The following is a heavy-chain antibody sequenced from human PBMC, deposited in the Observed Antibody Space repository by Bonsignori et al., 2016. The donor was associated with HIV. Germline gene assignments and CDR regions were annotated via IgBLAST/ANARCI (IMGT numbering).Heavy chain of an antibody. Sequence: RQAPGKGLEWIGEINHSGSTNYNPSLKSRVTISVDTSKNQFSLKLSSVTAADTAVYYCARKSGTGPLKIQKHYYMDVWGKGTTVTVSS. J-gene: IGHJ6*03. CDR2: INHSGST. D-gene: IGHD1-1*01. CDR3: ARKSGTGPLKIQKHYYMDV. V-gene: IGHV4-34*01.